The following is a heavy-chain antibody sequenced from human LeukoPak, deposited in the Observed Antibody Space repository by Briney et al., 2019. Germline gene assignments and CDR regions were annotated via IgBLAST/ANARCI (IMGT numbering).Heavy chain of an antibody. CDR1: GFTFSSYS. J-gene: IGHJ6*02. V-gene: IGHV3-21*01. D-gene: IGHD2/OR15-2a*01. CDR3: AKNMARTGYGMDV. Sequence: PGGSLRLSCAASGFTFSSYSMNWVRQAPGKGLEWVSSISSSSSYIYYADSVKGRFTISRDNAKNSLYLQMNSLRAEDTAVYYCAKNMARTGYGMDVWGQGTTVTVSS. CDR2: ISSSSSYI.